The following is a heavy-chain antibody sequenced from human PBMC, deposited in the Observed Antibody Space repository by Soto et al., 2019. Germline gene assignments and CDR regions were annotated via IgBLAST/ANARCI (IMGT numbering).Heavy chain of an antibody. Sequence: GGSLRLSCVASGFTFSSYGRHWVRQAPGKGLEWVAIISYDGSNTYYEDSVKGRFTISRDNSKITLYLQMNSLRAEDTSVYYCAKEGGLSGSYYISSSYYFDYWGQGTLVTVSS. CDR2: ISYDGSNT. CDR1: GFTFSSYG. D-gene: IGHD1-26*01. CDR3: AKEGGLSGSYYISSSYYFDY. J-gene: IGHJ4*02. V-gene: IGHV3-30*18.